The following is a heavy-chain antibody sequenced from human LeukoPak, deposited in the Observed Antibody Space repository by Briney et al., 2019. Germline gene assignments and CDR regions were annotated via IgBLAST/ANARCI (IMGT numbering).Heavy chain of an antibody. CDR1: GGTFSSYA. J-gene: IGHJ5*02. V-gene: IGHV1-69*05. D-gene: IGHD4-17*01. CDR2: IIPIFGTA. CDR3: ARYITTVTTWFDP. Sequence: GASVKVSCKASGGTFSSYAISWVRQAPRQGLEWMGRIIPIFGTANYAQKFQGRVTITTDESTSTAYMELSSLRSEDTAVYYCARYITTVTTWFDPWGQGTLVTVSS.